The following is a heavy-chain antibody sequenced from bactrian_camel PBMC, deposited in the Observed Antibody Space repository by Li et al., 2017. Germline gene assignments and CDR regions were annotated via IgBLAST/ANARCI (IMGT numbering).Heavy chain of an antibody. CDR3: AATQTAMDYVLPSCPTGLWGY. D-gene: IGHD3*01. Sequence: HVQLVESGGGSVQAGGSLRLSCTASGFTFDDSDMAWYRQAPENECEMVSSIKSVGKLYYAESVKGRFAISRDNAKNTLYLQMNGLKPEDTAVYYCAATQTAMDYVLPSCPTGLWGYWGQGTQVTVS. CDR2: IKSVGKL. CDR1: GFTFDDSD. V-gene: IGHV3S60*01. J-gene: IGHJ6*01.